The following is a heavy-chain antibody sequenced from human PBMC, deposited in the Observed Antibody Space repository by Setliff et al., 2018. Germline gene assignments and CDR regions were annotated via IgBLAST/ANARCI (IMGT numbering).Heavy chain of an antibody. CDR1: GGSISSQY. CDR3: ARASLGYDFWSGYYSPERWLDP. V-gene: IGHV4-59*11. Sequence: SETLSLTCTVSGGSISSQYWSWIRQPPGKGLEWIGYIYYSGSTNYNPSLKSRVTISVDTSKNQFSLKLSSVTAADTAVYYCARASLGYDFWSGYYSPERWLDPWGQGTLV. D-gene: IGHD3-3*01. CDR2: IYYSGST. J-gene: IGHJ5*02.